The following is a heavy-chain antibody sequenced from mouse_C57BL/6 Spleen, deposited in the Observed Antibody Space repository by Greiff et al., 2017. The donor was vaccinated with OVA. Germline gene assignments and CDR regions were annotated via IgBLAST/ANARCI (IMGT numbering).Heavy chain of an antibody. J-gene: IGHJ2*01. CDR3: ARHKSNPYYFDY. Sequence: EVQVVESGGDLVKPGGSLKLSCAASGFTFSSYGMSWVRQTPDKRLEWVATISSGGSYTYYPDSVTGRFTISRDNAKNTLYLQMSSLKTEDTAMYYCARHKSNPYYFDYWNQGTTLTVSS. V-gene: IGHV5-6*01. D-gene: IGHD6-1*01. CDR2: ISSGGSYT. CDR1: GFTFSSYG.